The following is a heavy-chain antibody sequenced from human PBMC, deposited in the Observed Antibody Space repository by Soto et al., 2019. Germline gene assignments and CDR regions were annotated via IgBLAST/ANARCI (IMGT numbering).Heavy chain of an antibody. J-gene: IGHJ4*02. CDR2: ISAYNGNT. V-gene: IGHV1-18*01. D-gene: IGHD2-2*01. CDR1: GYTFSSYG. CDR3: AIDVGTSLFDYFDF. Sequence: GASVKVSCKASGYTFSSYGISWVRQAPGQGLEWMGWISAYNGNTNYALKLQGRVTMTTDTSTSTAYMELRSLRSDDTAVYYCAIDVGTSLFDYFDFWCQGTLVTVSS.